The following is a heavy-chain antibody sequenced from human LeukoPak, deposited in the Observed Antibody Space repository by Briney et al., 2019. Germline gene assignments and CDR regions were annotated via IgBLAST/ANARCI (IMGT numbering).Heavy chain of an antibody. CDR1: GGSLSSYY. D-gene: IGHD6-13*01. Sequence: PSETLSLTCTVSGGSLSSYYWSWIRQPPGKGLEWIGYIYYSGSTNYNPSLKSRVTISIDTSKNQFSLKLGSVTAADTAVYYCARGSDRSSSNYWGQGTLVTVSS. CDR2: IYYSGST. J-gene: IGHJ4*02. CDR3: ARGSDRSSSNY. V-gene: IGHV4-59*01.